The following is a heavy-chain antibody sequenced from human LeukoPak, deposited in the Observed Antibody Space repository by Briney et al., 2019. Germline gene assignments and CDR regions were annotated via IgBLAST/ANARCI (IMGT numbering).Heavy chain of an antibody. J-gene: IGHJ4*02. Sequence: GESLKISCQGSGASFTNYWIAWVRQMPGKGLEWMGIIYPGDSDTRYSPSFQGQVTISADKSISTAYLQWSSLKASDTAMFYCARSGSGTRFDYWGQGTPVTVSS. D-gene: IGHD6-19*01. V-gene: IGHV5-51*01. CDR2: IYPGDSDT. CDR3: ARSGSGTRFDY. CDR1: GASFTNYW.